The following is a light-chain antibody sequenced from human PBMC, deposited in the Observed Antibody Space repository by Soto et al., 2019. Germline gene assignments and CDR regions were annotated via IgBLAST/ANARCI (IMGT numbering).Light chain of an antibody. CDR3: QSYDSSLSGVV. J-gene: IGLJ2*01. V-gene: IGLV1-40*01. Sequence: SVLTQPPSVSGAPGQRVTISCTGSSSNIGAGYDVHWYQQLPGTAPKLLIYGNSNRPSGVPDRFSGSKSGTSASLAITGLQAEDEADYYCQSYDSSLSGVVFGGGTKHTVL. CDR2: GNS. CDR1: SSNIGAGYD.